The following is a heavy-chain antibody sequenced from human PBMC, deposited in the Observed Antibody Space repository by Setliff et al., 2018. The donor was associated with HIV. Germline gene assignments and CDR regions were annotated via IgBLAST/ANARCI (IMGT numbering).Heavy chain of an antibody. Sequence: SVKVSCKASGDNFNNVALNRVRQAPGQGLEWMGGILPIFGSTDYAQKFQGRLTITAVQSQNTVYMELSSLRSDDTAVYYCTNRGGSGTNVGNWFDPWGQGTLVTVSS. CDR3: TNRGGSGTNVGNWFDP. V-gene: IGHV1-69*13. J-gene: IGHJ5*02. D-gene: IGHD3-10*01. CDR1: GDNFNNVA. CDR2: ILPIFGST.